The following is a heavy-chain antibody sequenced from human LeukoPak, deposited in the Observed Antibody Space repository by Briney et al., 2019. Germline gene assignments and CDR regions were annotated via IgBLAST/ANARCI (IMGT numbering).Heavy chain of an antibody. J-gene: IGHJ4*02. CDR3: AKGSRQFSRDKAGPIDY. Sequence: PGGSLRLSCAASGFTFSSYSMNWVRQAPGKGLEWVSSISSSSSYIYYADSVKGRFTISRDNSKNTLFVQMGSLRAEDAAVYYCAKGSRQFSRDKAGPIDYWGQGTLVTVSS. CDR1: GFTFSSYS. V-gene: IGHV3-21*04. CDR2: ISSSSSYI. D-gene: IGHD6-19*01.